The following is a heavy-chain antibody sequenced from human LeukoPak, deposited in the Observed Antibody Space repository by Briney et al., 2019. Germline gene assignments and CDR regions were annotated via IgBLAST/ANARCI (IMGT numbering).Heavy chain of an antibody. Sequence: PSETLSLTCTVFGGSISSYYWSWIRQPPGKGLEWIGYIYYSGNTNYNPSLKSRVTISVDTSKNQFSLKLSSVTAADTAVYYCARTRKTYYDSSGYYSAFDYWGQGILVTVSS. CDR3: ARTRKTYYDSSGYYSAFDY. V-gene: IGHV4-59*01. CDR1: GGSISSYY. J-gene: IGHJ4*02. CDR2: IYYSGNT. D-gene: IGHD3-22*01.